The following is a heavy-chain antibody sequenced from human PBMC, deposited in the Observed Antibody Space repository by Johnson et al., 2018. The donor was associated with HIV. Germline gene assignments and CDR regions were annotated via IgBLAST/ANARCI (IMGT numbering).Heavy chain of an antibody. CDR3: AKDRGLSPPGDAFDI. CDR2: ISYDGGSK. V-gene: IGHV3-30-3*02. D-gene: IGHD3/OR15-3a*01. CDR1: GFTFSSYV. J-gene: IGHJ3*02. Sequence: QVQLVESGGGLVQPGGSLRLSCAASGFTFSSYVMHWVRQAPGKGLEWVAVISYDGGSKYYADSVKGRFTISRDNSKNTLYLQMNSLRAEDTALYYCAKDRGLSPPGDAFDIWGQGTMVTVSS.